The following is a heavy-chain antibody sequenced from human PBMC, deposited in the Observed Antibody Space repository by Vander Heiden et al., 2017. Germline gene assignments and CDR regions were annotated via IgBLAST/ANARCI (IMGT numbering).Heavy chain of an antibody. V-gene: IGHV3-20*01. J-gene: IGHJ4*02. CDR1: GFPFADYG. CDR2: INWNGGST. Sequence: EVQLVESGGGVVRPGRSLSLSSAASGFPFADYGMRSVRQAAVKGLGGIYGINWNGGSTGYADSVKRLFTISRDNAKNSLYLQMNSRRAEGTALYHCARHDSSGLQIFDYWGQGTLVTVSS. CDR3: ARHDSSGLQIFDY. D-gene: IGHD3-22*01.